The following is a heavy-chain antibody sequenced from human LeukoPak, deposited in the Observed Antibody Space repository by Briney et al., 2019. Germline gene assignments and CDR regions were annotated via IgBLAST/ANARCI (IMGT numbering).Heavy chain of an antibody. CDR2: ISGRGGNI. D-gene: IGHD3-10*01. CDR3: AKYYGSGSYSSNFLNFDF. V-gene: IGHV3-23*01. Sequence: GGSLRLSCEVSGFTSSRYWTSWVRQAPGKGLEWVSTISGRGGNIFYADSVKGRFTISRDNSKQTLYLQMNSLRAEDTAVYYCAKYYGSGSYSSNFLNFDFWGQGTLVTVSS. CDR1: GFTSSRYW. J-gene: IGHJ4*02.